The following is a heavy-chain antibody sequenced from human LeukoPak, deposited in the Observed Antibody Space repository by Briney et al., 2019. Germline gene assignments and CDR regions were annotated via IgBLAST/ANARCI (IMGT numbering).Heavy chain of an antibody. D-gene: IGHD6-13*01. CDR2: ITGSGGAT. CDR3: AKPPPDSSSWLFDY. J-gene: IGHJ4*02. CDR1: GFTFSSDA. V-gene: IGHV3-23*01. Sequence: GGSLRLSCAASGFTFSSDAMSWVRQAPGKGLEWVSTITGSGGATYYADPVKGGFTISTDNSKNTLSLQMNSLRAEATPGYYVAKPPPDSSSWLFDYWGQETLVTVSS.